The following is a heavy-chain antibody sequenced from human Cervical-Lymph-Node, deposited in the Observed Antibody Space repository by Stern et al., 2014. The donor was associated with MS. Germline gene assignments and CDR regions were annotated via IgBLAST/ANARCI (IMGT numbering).Heavy chain of an antibody. CDR1: GFAFDDHA. CDR3: AKGRQWLGALDY. V-gene: IGHV3-9*01. D-gene: IGHD6-19*01. Sequence: EVQLVESGGGLVQPGRSLRLSCTASGFAFDDHAMHWVRQAPGKGLEWVSGINWNSGIINYADSVKGRFTISRDNAKNTLYLQMNSLTTEDTALYYCAKGRQWLGALDYWGQGTLVTVSS. CDR2: INWNSGII. J-gene: IGHJ4*02.